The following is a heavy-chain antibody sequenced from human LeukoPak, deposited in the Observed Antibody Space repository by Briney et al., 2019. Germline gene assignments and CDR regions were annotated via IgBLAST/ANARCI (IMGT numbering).Heavy chain of an antibody. CDR1: GGSINSSTFY. CDR2: IYYDGST. D-gene: IGHD1-26*01. Sequence: PSETLSLTCTVSGGSINSSTFYWGWIRQPPGKGPEWIGSIYYDGSTYYNPSLKSRVTISVDTSKNQFSLKLTSVTAADTAVYFCARRSDSGSDDGEDYFDYWGQGTLVTVSS. CDR3: ARRSDSGSDDGEDYFDY. V-gene: IGHV4-39*01. J-gene: IGHJ4*02.